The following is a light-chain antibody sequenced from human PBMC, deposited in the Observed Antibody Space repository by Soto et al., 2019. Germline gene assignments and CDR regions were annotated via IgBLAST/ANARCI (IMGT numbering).Light chain of an antibody. CDR2: RAS. Sequence: DIQMTQSPSTLSASVGDRVTITCRASQSINRWLAWYQQRPGKAPKLLLYRASTLESGVSSGFSGSGSGTEFTLTINILQPDELASYYCQQYCADPGFGQGARVEIK. J-gene: IGKJ1*01. V-gene: IGKV1-5*03. CDR1: QSINRW. CDR3: QQYCADPG.